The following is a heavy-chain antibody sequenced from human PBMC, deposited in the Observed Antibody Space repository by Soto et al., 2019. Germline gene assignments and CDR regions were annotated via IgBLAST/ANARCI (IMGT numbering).Heavy chain of an antibody. CDR3: ARHGSS. Sequence: SETLSLTCTVSGVSMNNTSYYWGWIRQSPGKGLEWIGTIYFSGNTFYNPSLKSRLTISIDRSRNQFSLRLTSVTAADTAVYYCARHGSSWGQGTLVTVSS. J-gene: IGHJ5*02. CDR1: GVSMNNTSYY. V-gene: IGHV4-39*01. CDR2: IYFSGNT.